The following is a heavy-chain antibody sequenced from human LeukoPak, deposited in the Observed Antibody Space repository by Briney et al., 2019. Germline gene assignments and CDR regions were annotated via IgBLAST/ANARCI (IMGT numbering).Heavy chain of an antibody. Sequence: SETLSLTCAVYGGSFNGYYWSWIRQPPGKGLEWIGEINHSGSTDYNLSLKSRGTISVDTSKKQFSLKLSSVPAADTAVYYCARVKCSGGRCYPIYSYYYMDVWGKGTTVTVSS. CDR2: INHSGST. CDR3: ARVKCSGGRCYPIYSYYYMDV. CDR1: GGSFNGYY. J-gene: IGHJ6*03. V-gene: IGHV4-34*01. D-gene: IGHD2-15*01.